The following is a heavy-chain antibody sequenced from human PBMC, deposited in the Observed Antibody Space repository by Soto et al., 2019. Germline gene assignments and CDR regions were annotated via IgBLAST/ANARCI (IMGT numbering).Heavy chain of an antibody. D-gene: IGHD3-3*01. CDR3: ARVSFLTIFGVVIQYYFDY. V-gene: IGHV4-61*01. CDR2: IYYSGST. CDR1: GGSVSSGSYY. J-gene: IGHJ4*02. Sequence: WETLSLTCTVSGGSVSSGSYYWSWIRQPPGKGLEWIGYIYYSGSTNYNPSLKSRVTISVDTSKNQFSLKLSSVTAADTAVYYCARVSFLTIFGVVIQYYFDYWGQGTLVTVSS.